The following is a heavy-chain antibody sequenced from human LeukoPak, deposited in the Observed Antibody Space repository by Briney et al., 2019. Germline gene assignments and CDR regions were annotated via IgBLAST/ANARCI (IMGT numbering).Heavy chain of an antibody. D-gene: IGHD4-11*01. CDR2: IKQDGSEK. CDR3: ARDRGSNYGGAFDY. CDR1: GFTFSSYW. J-gene: IGHJ4*02. Sequence: GGSLRLSCAASGFTFSSYWMSLGRQAPGKGLEWVANIKQDGSEKYSVDSVKGRFTISRDNAKNSLYLQMNSLRAEDTAVYYCARDRGSNYGGAFDYWGQGTLVTVSS. V-gene: IGHV3-7*01.